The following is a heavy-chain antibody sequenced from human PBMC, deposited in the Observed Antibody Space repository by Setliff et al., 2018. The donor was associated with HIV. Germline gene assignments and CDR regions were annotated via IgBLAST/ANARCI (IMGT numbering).Heavy chain of an antibody. CDR3: ARDGADYNFRSGSYPFDI. Sequence: ASVKVSCKASADTFTNCLINWVRQAPGQGLEWMGWINTDSGTPTYAQAFTGRFVFSLDTSVSTTFLHISNLKAEDTAIYYCARDGADYNFRSGSYPFDIWGQGTLVTVSS. V-gene: IGHV7-4-1*02. J-gene: IGHJ4*02. D-gene: IGHD3-3*01. CDR1: ADTFTNCL. CDR2: INTDSGTP.